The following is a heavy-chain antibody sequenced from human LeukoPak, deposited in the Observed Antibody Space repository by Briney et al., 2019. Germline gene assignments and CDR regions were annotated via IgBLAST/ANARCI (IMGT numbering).Heavy chain of an antibody. V-gene: IGHV4-34*01. Sequence: SETLSLTCAVYGGSFSGYYWSWIRQPPGKGLEWIGEINHSGSANYNPSLKSRVTISVDTSKNQFSLKLSSVTAADTAVYYCARGRLYCSGGSCYGTSPDYWGQGTLVTVSS. CDR1: GGSFSGYY. J-gene: IGHJ4*02. CDR2: INHSGSA. CDR3: ARGRLYCSGGSCYGTSPDY. D-gene: IGHD2-15*01.